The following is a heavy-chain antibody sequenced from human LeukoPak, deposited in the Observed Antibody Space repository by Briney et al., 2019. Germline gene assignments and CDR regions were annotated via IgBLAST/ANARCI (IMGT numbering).Heavy chain of an antibody. J-gene: IGHJ4*02. CDR1: GFTFKDYY. CDR3: ARDTPVAGPQFDS. Sequence: GGSLRLSCAASGFTFKDYYMTWIRQAPGKGLEWLSYISISGSTVYYADSVEGRFTISRDNAKNSLYLQMNSLTVEDTAVYYCARDTPVAGPQFDSWGQGTLVTVSS. D-gene: IGHD6-19*01. V-gene: IGHV3-11*01. CDR2: ISISGSTV.